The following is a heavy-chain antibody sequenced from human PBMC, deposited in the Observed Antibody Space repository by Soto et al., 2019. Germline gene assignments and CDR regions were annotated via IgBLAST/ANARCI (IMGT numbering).Heavy chain of an antibody. CDR2: IIPIFGTA. Sequence: GASVKVSCKASGGTFSSYAISWVRQAPGQGLEWMGGIIPIFGTANYAQKFQGRVTITADESTSTAYMELSSLRSEDTAVYYCARDIVGATRGYYYGMDVWGQGTTVTVSS. CDR3: ARDIVGATRGYYYGMDV. J-gene: IGHJ6*02. D-gene: IGHD1-26*01. V-gene: IGHV1-69*13. CDR1: GGTFSSYA.